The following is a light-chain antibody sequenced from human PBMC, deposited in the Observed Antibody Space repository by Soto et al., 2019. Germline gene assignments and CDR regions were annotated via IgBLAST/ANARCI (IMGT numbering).Light chain of an antibody. J-gene: IGLJ1*01. CDR1: SSDVGGYHY. Sequence: QSALTQPASVSGSPGQSIAISCTGTSSDVGGYHYVSWHQQHPGKAPKLMIYGVSNRPSGVSNRFSGSKSGNTASLTISGLQAEDEADYFCSSYTSSTPYVFGPGTKVTVL. V-gene: IGLV2-14*03. CDR3: SSYTSSTPYV. CDR2: GVS.